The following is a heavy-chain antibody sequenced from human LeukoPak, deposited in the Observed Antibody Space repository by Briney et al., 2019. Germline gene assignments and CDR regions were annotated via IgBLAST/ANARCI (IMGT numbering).Heavy chain of an antibody. CDR1: GGSISSSSYY. J-gene: IGHJ4*02. D-gene: IGHD2-15*01. CDR3: ARLLGAATDPFDY. CDR2: IYYSGYT. V-gene: IGHV4-39*01. Sequence: SETLSLTCTVSGGSISSSSYYWGWISQPPGKGLEWTGSIYYSGYTYYNPSLRSRVSISLDTSKNQFSLKLGSVTAADTAVYYCARLLGAATDPFDYWGQGTLVTVSS.